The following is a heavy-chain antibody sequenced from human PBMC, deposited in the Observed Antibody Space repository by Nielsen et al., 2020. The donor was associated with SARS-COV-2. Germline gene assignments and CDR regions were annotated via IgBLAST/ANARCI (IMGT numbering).Heavy chain of an antibody. Sequence: GESLKISCKGSGYSFTSYWISWVRQMPGKGLEWMGRIDPSDSYTNYSPSFQGHVTISADKSISTAYLQWSSLKASDTAMYYCARPKGGAAAGTRGWFDPWGQGTLVTVSS. D-gene: IGHD6-13*01. V-gene: IGHV5-10-1*01. CDR3: ARPKGGAAAGTRGWFDP. CDR1: GYSFTSYW. J-gene: IGHJ5*02. CDR2: IDPSDSYT.